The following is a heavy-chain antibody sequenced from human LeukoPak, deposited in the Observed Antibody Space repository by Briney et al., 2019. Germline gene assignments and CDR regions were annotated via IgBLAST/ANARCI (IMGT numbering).Heavy chain of an antibody. J-gene: IGHJ4*02. CDR2: ISYDGSNK. V-gene: IGHV3-30-3*01. D-gene: IGHD6-13*01. Sequence: GGSLRLSCAASGFTFSSYAMHWVRQAPGKGLEWVAVISYDGSNKYYADSVKGRFTISRDNSKNTLYLQMNSLRAEDTAVYYCARDDAAAGIIFDYWGQGTLVTVSS. CDR3: ARDDAAAGIIFDY. CDR1: GFTFSSYA.